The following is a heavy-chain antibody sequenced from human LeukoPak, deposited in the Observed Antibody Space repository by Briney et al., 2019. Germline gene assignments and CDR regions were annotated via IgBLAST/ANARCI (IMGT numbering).Heavy chain of an antibody. V-gene: IGHV3-11*01. CDR1: GFTFSDSY. CDR2: IASDGSSI. CDR3: AGGQTDLAS. J-gene: IGHJ4*02. D-gene: IGHD1-14*01. Sequence: GGSVRVSCAASGFTFSDSYMSWMRQAPGQGLEWVSYIASDGSSIYYADSVMGRFTISRDNAKKSVFLQMNGLRAEDTAVYYCAGGQTDLASWGQGTLVTVSS.